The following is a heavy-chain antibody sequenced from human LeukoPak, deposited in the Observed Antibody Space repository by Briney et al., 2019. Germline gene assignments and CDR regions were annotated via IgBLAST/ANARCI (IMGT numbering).Heavy chain of an antibody. CDR2: INPNSGGT. CDR3: ARGRATMIVGGLGY. CDR1: GYTFTGYY. V-gene: IGHV1-2*02. J-gene: IGHJ4*02. D-gene: IGHD3-22*01. Sequence: GASVKVSCKASGYTFTGYYMHWVRQAPGQGLEWMGWINPNSGGTNYAQQFQGRVTMTRDTSISTSYMELNRLRSDDTALYYCARGRATMIVGGLGYWGQGTLVSVSS.